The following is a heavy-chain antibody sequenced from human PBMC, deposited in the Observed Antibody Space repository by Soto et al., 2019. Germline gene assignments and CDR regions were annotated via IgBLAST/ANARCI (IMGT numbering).Heavy chain of an antibody. J-gene: IGHJ5*02. D-gene: IGHD2-2*01. CDR2: IYYSGST. CDR1: GGSISSYY. Sequence: SETLSLTCTVSGGSISSYYWSWIRQPPGTGLEWIGYIYYSGSTNYNPSLKSRVTISVDTSKNQFSLKLSSVTAADTAVYYCAGWGGYCSSTSCYPDTNWFDPWGQGTLVTVSS. CDR3: AGWGGYCSSTSCYPDTNWFDP. V-gene: IGHV4-59*01.